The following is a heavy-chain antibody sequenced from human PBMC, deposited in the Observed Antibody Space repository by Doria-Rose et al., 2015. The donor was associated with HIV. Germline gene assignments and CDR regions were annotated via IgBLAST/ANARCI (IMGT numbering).Heavy chain of an antibody. CDR2: IFYTGST. V-gene: IGHV4-59*01. Sequence: QVQLVESGPGLVKPSETLSLTCSVSGGSISHYYWSWIRQPPGKGLEYIGDIFYTGSTNYSTSLKSRVSISIDTSKNKFSLRLSSVTAVDTAVYYCARVLSGTYDYWGQGTLVTVSS. CDR1: GGSISHYY. J-gene: IGHJ4*02. CDR3: ARVLSGTYDY. D-gene: IGHD1-26*01.